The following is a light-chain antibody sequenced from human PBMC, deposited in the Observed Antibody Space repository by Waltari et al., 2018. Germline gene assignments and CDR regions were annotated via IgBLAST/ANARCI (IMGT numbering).Light chain of an antibody. Sequence: QSALTQPASVSGSPGQSITISCTGTSSDVRAYDYVSWYQQKPGKAPHPIIYEVRDRPPGVPNRFSGSKSGYTAFLTISGLQAEDEADYYCTSYTTSRTWVFGGGTKLTVL. CDR1: SSDVRAYDY. V-gene: IGLV2-14*01. CDR2: EVR. J-gene: IGLJ3*02. CDR3: TSYTTSRTWV.